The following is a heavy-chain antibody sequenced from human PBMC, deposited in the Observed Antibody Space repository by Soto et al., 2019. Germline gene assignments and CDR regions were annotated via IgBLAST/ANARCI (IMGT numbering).Heavy chain of an antibody. D-gene: IGHD3-22*01. CDR3: ARSVSTNYDSSGYYWPLDY. CDR1: GGTFSSYA. CDR2: IIPIFGTA. V-gene: IGHV1-69*06. J-gene: IGHJ4*01. Sequence: SVKVSCKASGGTFSSYAISWVRQAPGQGLEWMGGIIPIFGTANYAQKFQGRVTITADKSTSTAYMELSSLRSEDTAVYYCARSVSTNYDSSGYYWPLDYWGHGNLVTVSS.